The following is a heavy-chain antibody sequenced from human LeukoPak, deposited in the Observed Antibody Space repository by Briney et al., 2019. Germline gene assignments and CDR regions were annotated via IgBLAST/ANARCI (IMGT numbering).Heavy chain of an antibody. D-gene: IGHD6-6*01. CDR2: IYTGGST. V-gene: IGHV3-53*01. Sequence: GGSLRLSCAASGFTVSSNYMSWVRQAPGKGLEWVSVIYTGGSTYYADSVKGRFTISRDNSKNTLYLQMNSLRAEDTAVYYCARGPNSNWSGLDFWGQGTLLTVSS. J-gene: IGHJ4*02. CDR1: GFTVSSNY. CDR3: ARGPNSNWSGLDF.